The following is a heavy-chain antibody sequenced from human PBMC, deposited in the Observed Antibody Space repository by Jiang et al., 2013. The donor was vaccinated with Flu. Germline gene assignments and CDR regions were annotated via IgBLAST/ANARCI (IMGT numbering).Heavy chain of an antibody. CDR1: GFSLSSSGVG. Sequence: KPTQTLTLTCAFSGFSLSSSGVGVGWVRQPPGKALEWVALIYWDGDKRYNPSLKNRVTITKDTSENQVVLTMTNMNPVDTATYYCVHRLQYLQLHDFYFDFWGQGALVAVSS. CDR2: IYWDGDK. CDR3: VHRLQYLQLHDFYFDF. J-gene: IGHJ4*02. D-gene: IGHD5-24*01. V-gene: IGHV2-5*02.